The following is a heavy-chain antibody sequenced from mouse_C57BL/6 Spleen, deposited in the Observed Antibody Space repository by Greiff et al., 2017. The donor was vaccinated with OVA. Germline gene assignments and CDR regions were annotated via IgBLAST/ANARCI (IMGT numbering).Heavy chain of an antibody. Sequence: EVQRVESGGGLVQPGGSMKLSCVASGFTFSNYWMNWVRQSPEKGLEWVAQIRLKSDNYATHYAESVKGRFTISRDDSKSSVYLQMNNLRAEDTGIYYCTRSNYDAMDYWGQGTSVTVSS. V-gene: IGHV6-3*01. D-gene: IGHD2-5*01. CDR2: IRLKSDNYAT. J-gene: IGHJ4*01. CDR1: GFTFSNYW. CDR3: TRSNYDAMDY.